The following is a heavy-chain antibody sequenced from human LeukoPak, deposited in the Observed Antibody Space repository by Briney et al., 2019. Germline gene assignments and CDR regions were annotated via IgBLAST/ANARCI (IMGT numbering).Heavy chain of an antibody. V-gene: IGHV3-15*01. CDR2: IKSKTDGGTI. Sequence: GGSLRLSCAASGFTFSNAWMSWVRQAPGKGLEWVGRIKSKTDGGTIDYAAPVKGRFTISRDDSKSIAYLQMDSLKTEDTAVYYCTRAGRYCSGGSCYSFYWGQGTLVTVSS. CDR3: TRAGRYCSGGSCYSFY. CDR1: GFTFSNAW. J-gene: IGHJ4*02. D-gene: IGHD2-15*01.